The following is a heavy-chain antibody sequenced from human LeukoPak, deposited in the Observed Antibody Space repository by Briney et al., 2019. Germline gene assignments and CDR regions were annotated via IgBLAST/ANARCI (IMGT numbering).Heavy chain of an antibody. CDR1: GYTFTGYY. J-gene: IGHJ6*02. Sequence: GASVKVSCKASGYTFTGYYMHWVRQAPGQGLEWMGWINPNSGGTNYAQKFQGRVTMTRDTSISTAYMELSRLRSDDTAVYYCARGQDELLWFGEFDYYYYYGMDAWGQGTTVTVSS. CDR3: ARGQDELLWFGEFDYYYYYGMDA. CDR2: INPNSGGT. V-gene: IGHV1-2*02. D-gene: IGHD3-10*01.